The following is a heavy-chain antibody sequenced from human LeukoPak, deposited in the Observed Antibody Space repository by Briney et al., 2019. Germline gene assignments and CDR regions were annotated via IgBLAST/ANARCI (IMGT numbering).Heavy chain of an antibody. V-gene: IGHV4-4*07. CDR1: GGSISSYY. J-gene: IGHJ4*02. CDR2: IYISGST. CDR3: AKETSSSFDY. Sequence: PSETLSLTCTVSGGSISSYYWSWIRQPAGKGLEWIGRIYISGSTNYNPSLKSRVTISIDKSKNQFSLKLSSVTAEDTAVYYCAKETSSSFDYWGQGTLVTVSS. D-gene: IGHD6-6*01.